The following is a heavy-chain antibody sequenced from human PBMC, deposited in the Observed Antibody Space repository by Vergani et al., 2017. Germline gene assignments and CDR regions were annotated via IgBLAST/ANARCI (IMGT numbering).Heavy chain of an antibody. Sequence: QVQLVESGGGVVQPGRSLRLSCAASGFTFSSYGMHWVRQAPGQGLEWMGWISAYNGNTNYAQKLQGIVTMTTDTSKSTAYMELRSLRSEDTAVYYCARGGYSSSSLIGYYYYMDVWGKGTTVTVSS. J-gene: IGHJ6*03. V-gene: IGHV1-18*01. CDR3: ARGGYSSSSLIGYYYYMDV. D-gene: IGHD6-6*01. CDR2: ISAYNGNT. CDR1: GFTFSSYG.